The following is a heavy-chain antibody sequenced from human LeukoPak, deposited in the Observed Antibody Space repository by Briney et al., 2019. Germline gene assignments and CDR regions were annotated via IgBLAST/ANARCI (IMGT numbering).Heavy chain of an antibody. CDR1: GFTFSSYW. D-gene: IGHD6-19*01. CDR3: ARVYSSGWYGYYFDY. J-gene: IGHJ4*02. Sequence: GGSLRLSCAASGFTFSSYWMHWVRQAPGKGLVWVSRINSDESSTSYADSVKGRFTISRDNAKNTLYLQMNSLRAEDTAVYYCARVYSSGWYGYYFDYWGQGTLVTVSS. V-gene: IGHV3-74*01. CDR2: INSDESST.